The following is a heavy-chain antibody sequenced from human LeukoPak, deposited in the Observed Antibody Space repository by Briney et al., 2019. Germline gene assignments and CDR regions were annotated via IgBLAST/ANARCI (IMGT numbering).Heavy chain of an antibody. D-gene: IGHD6-19*01. CDR2: IIPIFGTA. CDR3: AKVAVAGQGGWFDP. V-gene: IGHV1-69*01. CDR1: GGTFSSYA. Sequence: GPSVKVSCKASGGTFSSYAISWVRQAPGQGLEWMGGIIPIFGTANYAQKFQGRVTITADESTSTAYMELSSLRSEDTAVYYCAKVAVAGQGGWFDPWGQGTLVTVSS. J-gene: IGHJ5*02.